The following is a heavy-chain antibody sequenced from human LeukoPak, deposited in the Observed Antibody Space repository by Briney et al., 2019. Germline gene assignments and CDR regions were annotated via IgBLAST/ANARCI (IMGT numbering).Heavy chain of an antibody. V-gene: IGHV3-7*01. CDR2: IRPDGSEQ. D-gene: IGHD4-11*01. Sequence: GGSLRLSCAASGFTFTNFWMNWIRRAPGRGLEWVANIRPDGSEQFYVDSVKGRFTISRDNAKNSVYLQMNSLRADDTAVYYCAGRDSARNPWAYWGQGTLVTVSS. CDR1: GFTFTNFW. CDR3: AGRDSARNPWAY. J-gene: IGHJ4*02.